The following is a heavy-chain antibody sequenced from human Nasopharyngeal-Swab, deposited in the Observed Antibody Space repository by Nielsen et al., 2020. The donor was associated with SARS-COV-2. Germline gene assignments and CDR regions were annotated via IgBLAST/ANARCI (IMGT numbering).Heavy chain of an antibody. J-gene: IGHJ6*02. CDR3: ARYSRSWLYYYGMDV. Sequence: ASVKVSCKASGYTFTSYAMNWVRQAPGQGLEWMGWINTNTGNPTYAQGFTGRFVFSLDTSVSTAYLQISSLKAEDTAVYYCARYSRSWLYYYGMDVWGQGTTVTVSS. D-gene: IGHD6-13*01. CDR2: INTNTGNP. V-gene: IGHV7-4-1*02. CDR1: GYTFTSYA.